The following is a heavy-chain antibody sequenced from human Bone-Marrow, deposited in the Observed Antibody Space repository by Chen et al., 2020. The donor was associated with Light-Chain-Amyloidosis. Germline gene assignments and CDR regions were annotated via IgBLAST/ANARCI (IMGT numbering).Heavy chain of an antibody. D-gene: IGHD2-21*01. V-gene: IGHV3-15*01. CDR2: NKSESDGGTT. Sequence: EVRLVESGGGVVKPGGSLRLSCEASGFSFSNAWVTWVRQAPGKGLEWLGRNKSESDGGTTAFAASVQGRFGISRDQTRNTVYLQMSSLKSDDTAIYYCASDGGLVVVEAAVWGQGTQVTVSS. CDR3: ASDGGLVVVEAAV. CDR1: GFSFSNAW. J-gene: IGHJ4*02.